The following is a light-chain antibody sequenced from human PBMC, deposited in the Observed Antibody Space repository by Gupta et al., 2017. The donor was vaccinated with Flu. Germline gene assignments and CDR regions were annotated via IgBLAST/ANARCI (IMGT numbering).Light chain of an antibody. CDR3: QQSYSTPLLT. V-gene: IGKV1-39*01. CDR2: RAS. CDR1: QSISNY. J-gene: IGKJ3*01. Sequence: SSLSASVGDRVTITCRASQSISNYLNWYQKKPGEAPKLLVYRASSLQSGVPSRFSGSGSGTDFTLTISSRQPEDCATYFCQQSYSTPLLTFGHGTKVDIK.